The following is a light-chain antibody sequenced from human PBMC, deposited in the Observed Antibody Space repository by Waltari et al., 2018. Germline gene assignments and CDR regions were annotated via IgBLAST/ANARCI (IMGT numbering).Light chain of an antibody. CDR3: MQALQTRYT. J-gene: IGKJ2*01. V-gene: IGKV2-28*01. CDR2: LGS. CDR1: QSLLHSNGNNY. Sequence: DIVMTQSPLSLPVTPGEPASISCRSSQSLLHSNGNNYLGWYLQKPGQSPQLLIYLGSNRASGVPDRFSGSGSGTEFTLKISRVEAEDVGIYYCMQALQTRYTFGQGTKLEIK.